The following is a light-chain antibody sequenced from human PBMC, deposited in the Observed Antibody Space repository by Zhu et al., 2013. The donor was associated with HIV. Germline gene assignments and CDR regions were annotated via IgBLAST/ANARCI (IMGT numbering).Light chain of an antibody. CDR1: QSVTSNY. CDR3: QQYGNSPPWT. Sequence: EIVLTQSPGTLSLSPGQRATLSCRASQSVTSNYLAWYQQKPGLAPRLLIYGASTRATGIPDRFSGSGSGTDFTLTVSRLEPEDFAVYYCQQYGNSPPWTFGQGTKVEIK. CDR2: GAS. V-gene: IGKV3-20*01. J-gene: IGKJ1*01.